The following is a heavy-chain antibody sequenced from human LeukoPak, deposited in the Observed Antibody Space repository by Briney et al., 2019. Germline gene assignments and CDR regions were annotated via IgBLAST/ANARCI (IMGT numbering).Heavy chain of an antibody. CDR1: GFTFSNYG. Sequence: PGGSLRLSCAASGFTFSNYGMHWVRQAPGRGLEWVAVIWYDGSTKYYADSVKGRFTISRDNSKNMLYLQMNSLRAEDTAVYYCAANFDFWGQETLVTVSS. J-gene: IGHJ4*02. CDR2: IWYDGSTK. V-gene: IGHV3-33*01. CDR3: AANFDF.